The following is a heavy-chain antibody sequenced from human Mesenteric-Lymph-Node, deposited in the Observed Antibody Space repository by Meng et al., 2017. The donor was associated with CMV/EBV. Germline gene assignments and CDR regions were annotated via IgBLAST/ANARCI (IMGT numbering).Heavy chain of an antibody. CDR1: GFTFSTYT. V-gene: IGHV3-21*01. Sequence: GGSLRLSCAASGFTFSTYTMNWVRQAPGKGLEWVSSITSRSSYIYYADSVKGRFTISRDNAKNALYLQMNSLRAGDTAVYYCARDLPYNWNDGGYFDYWGQGTLVTVSS. J-gene: IGHJ4*02. D-gene: IGHD1-20*01. CDR3: ARDLPYNWNDGGYFDY. CDR2: ITSRSSYI.